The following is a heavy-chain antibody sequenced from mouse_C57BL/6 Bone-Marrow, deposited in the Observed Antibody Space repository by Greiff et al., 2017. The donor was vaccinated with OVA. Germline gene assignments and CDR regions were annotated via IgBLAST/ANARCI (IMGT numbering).Heavy chain of an antibody. CDR3: ARAPLTTDAMDH. Sequence: VQLQQSGPELVKPGASVKISCKASGYTFTDYYMNWVKQSHGKSLEWIGDINPNNGGTSYNQKFKGKATLTVDKSSSTAYMELRSLTSEDSAVYYCARAPLTTDAMDHWGQGTAVTVSS. D-gene: IGHD1-1*01. CDR2: INPNNGGT. CDR1: GYTFTDYY. V-gene: IGHV1-26*01. J-gene: IGHJ4*01.